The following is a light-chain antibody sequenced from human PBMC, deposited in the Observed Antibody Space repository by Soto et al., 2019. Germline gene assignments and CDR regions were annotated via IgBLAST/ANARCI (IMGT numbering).Light chain of an antibody. CDR1: QSVSSY. J-gene: IGKJ5*01. CDR2: GAS. CDR3: QQRSNFIT. V-gene: IGKV3-11*01. Sequence: EIEMTQSPATLSLAPGERVTLSCRASQSVSSYYLAWYRQKPGQAPRLLIYGASNRATGIPARFSGSGSGTDFTLTISSLEPEDFAVYYCQQRSNFITFGQGTRLEIK.